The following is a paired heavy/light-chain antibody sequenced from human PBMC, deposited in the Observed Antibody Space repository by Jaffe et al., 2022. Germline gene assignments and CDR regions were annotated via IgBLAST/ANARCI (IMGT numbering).Heavy chain of an antibody. CDR1: GYSISSGYY. J-gene: IGHJ3*02. CDR2: IYHTGTA. D-gene: IGHD2-21*01. V-gene: IGHV4-38-2*01. Sequence: QVQLQESGPGLVKPSETLSLSCDVSGYSISSGYYWGWIRQPPGKGLEWIGSIYHTGTAYYMPSLKSRATISVDTSQNNFSLRLISVTAADTAVYFCARSVAPYSLPSDAFEIWGQGTMVSV. CDR3: ARSVAPYSLPSDAFEI.
Light chain of an antibody. CDR3: QQYNEWPPEIT. V-gene: IGKV3-15*01. J-gene: IGKJ5*01. CDR2: GAS. Sequence: EVVMTQSPGTLSVSPGERATLSCRASQSVSSNLAWYQQKPGQAPRLLIYGASTRATGIPARFSGSGSGTEFTLTISSLQSEDFAVYYCQQYNEWPPEITFGQGTRLEIK. CDR1: QSVSSN.